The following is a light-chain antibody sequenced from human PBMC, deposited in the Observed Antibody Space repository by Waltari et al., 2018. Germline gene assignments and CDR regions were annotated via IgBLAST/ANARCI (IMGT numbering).Light chain of an antibody. CDR2: GAS. Sequence: VLTQSPGTLSLSPGERATLSSWASQSITNKFFDGYQQKPGQAPRLLIYGASSSAAGIPDRCSGSGSCTDFTLTISSLEPEDSAVYYCQQYGSSVMYTFGQGTKLEIK. V-gene: IGKV3-20*01. CDR1: QSITNKF. J-gene: IGKJ2*01. CDR3: QQYGSSVMYT.